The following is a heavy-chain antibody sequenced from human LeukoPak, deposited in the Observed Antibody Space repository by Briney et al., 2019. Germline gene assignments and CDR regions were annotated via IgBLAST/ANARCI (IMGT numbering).Heavy chain of an antibody. CDR2: ISDTGRYI. D-gene: IGHD6-13*01. CDR3: ARVLNSLAAAGTFDY. J-gene: IGHJ4*02. Sequence: GGSLRLSCVGSEFTFSNYDMTWVRQAPGKGLEWVSSISDTGRYIFSADSVKGRFTISRDNAKNSLYLQMNSLRAEDTAVYYCARVLNSLAAAGTFDYWGQGTLVTVSS. V-gene: IGHV3-21*01. CDR1: EFTFSNYD.